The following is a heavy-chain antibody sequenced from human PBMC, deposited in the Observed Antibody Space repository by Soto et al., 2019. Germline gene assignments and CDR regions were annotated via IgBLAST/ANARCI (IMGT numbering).Heavy chain of an antibody. CDR2: ISSSSRTI. Sequence: GGSLRLSCAASGFTFSSYSMNWVRQAPGKGLEWVSYISSSSRTIYYADSVKGRFTISRDNAKNSLYLQMNSLTDEDTAVYYCARDWYGDWFSDYWGQGTLVTVSS. CDR3: ARDWYGDWFSDY. J-gene: IGHJ4*02. V-gene: IGHV3-48*02. D-gene: IGHD4-17*01. CDR1: GFTFSSYS.